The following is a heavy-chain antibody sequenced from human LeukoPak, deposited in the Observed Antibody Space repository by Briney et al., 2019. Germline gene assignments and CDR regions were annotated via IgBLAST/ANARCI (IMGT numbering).Heavy chain of an antibody. CDR2: IYYSGST. D-gene: IGHD3-22*01. J-gene: IGHJ4*02. V-gene: IGHV4-59*08. Sequence: KPSETLSLTCTVSGGSISSYYWSWIRQPPGKGLEWIGYIYYSGSTNYNPSLKSRVTISVDTSKNQFSLKLSSVTAADTAVYYCARQVYDSSGYSTDFDYWGQGTLVTVSS. CDR3: ARQVYDSSGYSTDFDY. CDR1: GGSISSYY.